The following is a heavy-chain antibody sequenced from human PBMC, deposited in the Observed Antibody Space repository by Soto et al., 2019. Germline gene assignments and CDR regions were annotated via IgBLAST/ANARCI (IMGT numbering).Heavy chain of an antibody. V-gene: IGHV3-23*01. J-gene: IGHJ4*02. CDR2: IGGSGGNT. D-gene: IGHD6-19*01. CDR1: GFTFSSYA. Sequence: PGGSLRLSCAASGFTFSSYAMSWVRQAPGKGLEWVSAIGGSGGNTYYADSVKGRFTISRDNSKNMLYLQMNSLRAEDTAVYYCSRRSSGWYFDYWGQGTLVTVSS. CDR3: SRRSSGWYFDY.